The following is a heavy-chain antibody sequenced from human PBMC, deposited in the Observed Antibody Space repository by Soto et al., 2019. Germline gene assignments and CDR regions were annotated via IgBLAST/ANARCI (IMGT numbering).Heavy chain of an antibody. D-gene: IGHD2-2*01. CDR1: GFTFSSYA. CDR2: ISGNGGST. Sequence: EVQLLESGGGLVQPGGSLRLSCAASGFTFSSYAMSWVRQAPGKGLEWVSAISGNGGSTYYADSVKGRFTISRDNSKNPLNLQINSPRAEVTVVYYCAKSEDIVVGPGYYYMDVWGKGTTVTVSS. V-gene: IGHV3-23*01. J-gene: IGHJ6*03. CDR3: AKSEDIVVGPGYYYMDV.